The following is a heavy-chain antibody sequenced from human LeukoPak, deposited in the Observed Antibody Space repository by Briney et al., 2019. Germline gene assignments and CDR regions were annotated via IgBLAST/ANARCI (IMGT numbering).Heavy chain of an antibody. Sequence: GGSLRLSCVASGFTFSNYGMNWVRQAPGKGLEWVSALSGSGDRTFYVDSVKGRFTVSRDNSKNTLYLQMDSLRVDDTALYYCARGGTNYYYMDVWGNGTTVTVSS. CDR3: ARGGTNYYYMDV. V-gene: IGHV3-23*01. J-gene: IGHJ6*03. CDR1: GFTFSNYG. CDR2: LSGSGDRT.